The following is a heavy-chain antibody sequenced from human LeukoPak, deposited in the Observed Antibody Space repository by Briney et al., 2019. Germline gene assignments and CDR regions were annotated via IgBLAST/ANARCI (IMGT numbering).Heavy chain of an antibody. CDR2: IYQSGST. V-gene: IGHV4-30-2*01. D-gene: IGHD3-10*01. CDR1: GGSISSGGYS. J-gene: IGHJ4*02. Sequence: SQTLSLTCAVSGGSISSGGYSWSWVRQPPGKGLEWIGYIYQSGSTYYNPSLKSRVTISVDRSKNQFSLKLSSVTAADTAVYYCATGSGSYYKPFDYWGQGTLVTVSS. CDR3: ATGSGSYYKPFDY.